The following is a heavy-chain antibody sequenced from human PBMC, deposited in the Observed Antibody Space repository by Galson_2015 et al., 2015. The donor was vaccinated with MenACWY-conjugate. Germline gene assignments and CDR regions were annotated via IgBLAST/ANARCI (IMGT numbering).Heavy chain of an antibody. CDR2: IYPSDSDT. CDR3: ARRFSYGSERYGMDV. J-gene: IGHJ6*02. D-gene: IGHD3-10*01. CDR1: GYSFTSYS. Sequence: QSGAEVKRPGESLKISCQVSGYSFTSYSIGWVRQMPGKGLEWMGVIYPSDSDTRYSPSFQGQVTISADRSISTAYLQWSSLKASDTAMYYCARRFSYGSERYGMDVWGQGTTVTVSS. V-gene: IGHV5-51*01.